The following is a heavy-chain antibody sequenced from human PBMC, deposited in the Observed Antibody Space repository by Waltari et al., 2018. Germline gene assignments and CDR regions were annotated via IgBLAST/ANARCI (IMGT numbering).Heavy chain of an antibody. CDR1: GYTFTGYY. CDR3: ARRARYYYDGMDV. Sequence: QVQLVQSGAEVKKPGASVKVSCKASGYTFTGYYMHWVRQAPGQGLEWMGRINPNSGGTNYAQKLQGRVTRTRDTAISTAYMELSRRRSDDTAVYYCARRARYYYDGMDVWGQGTTVTVSS. J-gene: IGHJ6*02. V-gene: IGHV1-2*06. CDR2: INPNSGGT.